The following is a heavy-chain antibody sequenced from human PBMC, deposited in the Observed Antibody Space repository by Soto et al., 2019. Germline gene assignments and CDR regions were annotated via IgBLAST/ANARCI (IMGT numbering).Heavy chain of an antibody. V-gene: IGHV3-9*01. CDR3: AKDSHWSLDY. Sequence: PGGSLRLSCATSGFNFNDYAMHWVRQAPGKGLEWVSSINENSGSLDYADSVKGRFTISRDNAKNYLYLQMNSLRTEDTALYYCAKDSHWSLDYWGQGTPVTVSS. J-gene: IGHJ4*02. CDR1: GFNFNDYA. CDR2: INENSGSL. D-gene: IGHD1-1*01.